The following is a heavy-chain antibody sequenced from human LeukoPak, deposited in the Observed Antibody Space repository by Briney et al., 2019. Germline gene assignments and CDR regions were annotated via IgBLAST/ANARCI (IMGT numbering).Heavy chain of an antibody. Sequence: SETLSLTCTVSGGSISSYYWSWIRQPPGKGLEWIGYIYYSGSTNYNPSLKSRVTISVDTSKNQFSLKLSSVTAADTAVYYCARVVWGSYRYANWGLGTLVTVSS. J-gene: IGHJ4*02. D-gene: IGHD3-16*02. CDR3: ARVVWGSYRYAN. V-gene: IGHV4-59*01. CDR2: IYYSGST. CDR1: GGSISSYY.